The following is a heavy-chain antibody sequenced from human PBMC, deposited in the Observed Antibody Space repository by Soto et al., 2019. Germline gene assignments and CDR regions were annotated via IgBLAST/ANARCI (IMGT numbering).Heavy chain of an antibody. Sequence: PSETLSLTCTVSGGSITSSYWSWIRQPPGKGLEWIGHISYRGRINYNPSLRSRGTISVDTSKNQFSLKLSSVTAADTAVYYCSRDSGRMYYDTWSGYDYGLDVWGQGTTVTVSS. J-gene: IGHJ6*02. CDR3: SRDSGRMYYDTWSGYDYGLDV. V-gene: IGHV4-59*01. CDR2: ISYRGRI. D-gene: IGHD3-3*01. CDR1: GGSITSSY.